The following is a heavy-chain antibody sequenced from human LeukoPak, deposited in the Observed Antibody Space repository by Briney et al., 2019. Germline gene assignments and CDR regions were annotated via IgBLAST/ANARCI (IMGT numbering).Heavy chain of an antibody. CDR3: GRGSWPCYFDY. CDR2: ISASGSPT. J-gene: IGHJ4*02. V-gene: IGHV3-23*01. CDR1: GFTFSSFA. D-gene: IGHD6-13*01. Sequence: GGSLRLSCAASGFTFSSFAMTWVRQAPWNRLEWVSLISASGSPTYYADSVKGRFTISRDNSKNTLYLQMNSLRADDTAVYAKGRGSWPCYFDYWGQGTLVTVSS.